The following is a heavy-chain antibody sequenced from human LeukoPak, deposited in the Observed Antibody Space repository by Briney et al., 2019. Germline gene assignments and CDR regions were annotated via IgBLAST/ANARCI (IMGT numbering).Heavy chain of an antibody. CDR2: IKHDGSEK. CDR3: ARYGSIVAAGTFDY. Sequence: GGSLRLSCAASGFTFSIYWMTWVRQAPGKGLEWVANIKHDGSEKYYVDSVKGRFTISRDNAKNSLYLQMKSLRAEDAAVYYCARYGSIVAAGTFDYWGQGTLVTVSS. V-gene: IGHV3-7*04. J-gene: IGHJ4*02. CDR1: GFTFSIYW. D-gene: IGHD6-13*01.